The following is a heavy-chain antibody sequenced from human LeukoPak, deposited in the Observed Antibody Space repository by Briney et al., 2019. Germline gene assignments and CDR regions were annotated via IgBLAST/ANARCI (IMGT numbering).Heavy chain of an antibody. D-gene: IGHD6-19*01. CDR2: INQDGSQK. V-gene: IGHV3-7*01. J-gene: IGHJ4*02. CDR3: ARRLAVD. Sequence: GLEWVANINQDGSQKYYVDSVKGRFTISRDNAKNSLYLQMNSLRAEDTAVYYCARRLAVDWGQGTLVTVSS.